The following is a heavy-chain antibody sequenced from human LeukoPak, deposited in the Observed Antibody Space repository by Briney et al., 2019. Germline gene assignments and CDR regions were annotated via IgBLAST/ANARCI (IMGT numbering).Heavy chain of an antibody. CDR1: GFTFSSYA. J-gene: IGHJ4*02. CDR2: ISYDGSNK. Sequence: GRSLRLSCAASGFTFSSYAMHWVRQAPGKGLEWGAVISYDGSNKYYAESVKGRFTISRDNSKNTLYLQMNSLRAEDTAVYYCARDLDGTMHDGDYWGQGTLVTVSS. V-gene: IGHV3-30-3*01. D-gene: IGHD1-14*01. CDR3: ARDLDGTMHDGDY.